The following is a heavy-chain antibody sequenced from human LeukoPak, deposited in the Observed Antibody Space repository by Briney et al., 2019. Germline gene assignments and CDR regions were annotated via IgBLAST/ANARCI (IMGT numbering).Heavy chain of an antibody. Sequence: KPSQTLSLTCTVSGGSISSGSYYWSWIRQPAGKGLEWIGRIYTSGSTNYNPSLKSRVTISVDTSKNQFSLKLSSVTAADTAVYYCAGYSSSSDSFDYWGQGTLVTVSS. CDR3: AGYSSSSDSFDY. CDR2: IYTSGST. CDR1: GGSISSGSYY. D-gene: IGHD6-6*01. V-gene: IGHV4-61*02. J-gene: IGHJ4*02.